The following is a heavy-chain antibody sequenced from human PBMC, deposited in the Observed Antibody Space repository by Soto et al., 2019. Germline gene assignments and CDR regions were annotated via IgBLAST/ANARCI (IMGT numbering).Heavy chain of an antibody. Sequence: RLSCAASGFTFSSYEMNWVRQAPGKGLEWVSYISSSGSTIYYADSVKGRFTISRDNSKNTLYLQMNSLRAEDTAVYYCAKDRRPLQSSHDYWGQGTLVTVSS. D-gene: IGHD4-4*01. CDR3: AKDRRPLQSSHDY. CDR1: GFTFSSYE. CDR2: ISSSGSTI. V-gene: IGHV3-48*03. J-gene: IGHJ4*02.